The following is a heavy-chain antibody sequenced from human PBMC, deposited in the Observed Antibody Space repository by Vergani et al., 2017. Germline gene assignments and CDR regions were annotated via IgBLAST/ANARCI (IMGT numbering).Heavy chain of an antibody. Sequence: VQLVESGGGVVQPGRSLRLSCAASGFTVSSNYMSWVRQAPGKGLEWVSVIYSGGSTYYADSVKGRFTISRDNSKNTLYLQMNSLRAEDTAVYYCARNPITSLPACWGQGTLVTVSS. CDR3: ARNPITSLPAC. CDR2: IYSGGST. CDR1: GFTVSSNY. J-gene: IGHJ4*02. V-gene: IGHV3-66*02. D-gene: IGHD3-10*01.